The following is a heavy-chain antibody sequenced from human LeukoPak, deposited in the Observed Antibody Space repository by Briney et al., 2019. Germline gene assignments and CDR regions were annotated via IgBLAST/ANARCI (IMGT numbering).Heavy chain of an antibody. D-gene: IGHD2/OR15-2a*01. CDR2: IGTSDSST. J-gene: IGHJ4*02. Sequence: GGSLTLSCAASGFTFNTYAMNWVRQAPGKGLEWVSYIGTSDSSTYYADSVKGRFTISRDNAKNSLYLQMNSLRAEDTAVYYCARDFHWGQGTLVTVSS. V-gene: IGHV3-48*04. CDR1: GFTFNTYA. CDR3: ARDFH.